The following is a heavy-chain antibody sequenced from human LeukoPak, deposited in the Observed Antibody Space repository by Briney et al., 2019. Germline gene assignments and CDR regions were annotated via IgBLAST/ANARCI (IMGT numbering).Heavy chain of an antibody. V-gene: IGHV1-69*04. D-gene: IGHD5-18*01. Sequence: SVKVSCKTSGGAFSSSAMTWVRQAPGQGLEWLGRIIPVLNITTYAQKFQGSVTITADTSTSTVYMELSSLRSEETAVYYCARDQGLTAPPPYGLDVWGQGTTVIVSS. CDR3: ARDQGLTAPPPYGLDV. J-gene: IGHJ6*02. CDR1: GGAFSSSA. CDR2: IIPVLNIT.